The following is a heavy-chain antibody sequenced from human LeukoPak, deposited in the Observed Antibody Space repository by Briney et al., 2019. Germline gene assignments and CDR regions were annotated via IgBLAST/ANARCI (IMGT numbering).Heavy chain of an antibody. CDR1: GFTFSSYA. Sequence: GGSLRLSCAASGFTFSSYAMSWVRQAPGKGLEWVSTTSGSGGDKYYVDSVKGRFTISRDTSKNTLYLQMNSLKTEDTAVYYCGGAAAGPDYWGQGTLVTVSS. CDR2: TSGSGGDK. J-gene: IGHJ4*02. CDR3: GGAAAGPDY. V-gene: IGHV3-23*01. D-gene: IGHD6-13*01.